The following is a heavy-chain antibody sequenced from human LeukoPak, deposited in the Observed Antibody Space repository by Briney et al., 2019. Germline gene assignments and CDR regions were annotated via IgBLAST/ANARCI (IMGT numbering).Heavy chain of an antibody. J-gene: IGHJ4*02. V-gene: IGHV3-30*18. Sequence: GGSLRLSCAASGFTFSSYGMHWVRQAPGKGLEWVAVISYDGSNKYYADSVKGRFTISRDNSKNTLYLQMNSLRAEDTAVYYCAKDGQWLVREYSGNSIYFDYWGQGTLVTVSS. CDR3: AKDGQWLVREYSGNSIYFDY. CDR2: ISYDGSNK. D-gene: IGHD6-19*01. CDR1: GFTFSSYG.